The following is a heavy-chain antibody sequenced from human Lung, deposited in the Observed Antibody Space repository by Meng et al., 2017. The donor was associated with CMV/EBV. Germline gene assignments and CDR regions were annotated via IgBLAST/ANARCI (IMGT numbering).Heavy chain of an antibody. Sequence: GGSLRLSCAASGFTFSNYAMHWVRQAPGKGLEWVAVISYDGSNKYFADSVKGRFTISRDNSKNTLYLQMNSLRAEDTAVYYCAWGVVTPGYCGQGTLVTGSS. D-gene: IGHD4-23*01. V-gene: IGHV3-30*04. J-gene: IGHJ4*02. CDR3: AWGVVTPGY. CDR2: ISYDGSNK. CDR1: GFTFSNYA.